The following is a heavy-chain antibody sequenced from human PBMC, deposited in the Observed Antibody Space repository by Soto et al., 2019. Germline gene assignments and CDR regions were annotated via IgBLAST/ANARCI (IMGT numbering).Heavy chain of an antibody. CDR2: INHSGST. V-gene: IGHV4-34*01. CDR3: ARVNGLAAADGGGDY. D-gene: IGHD6-13*01. Sequence: QVQLQQWGAGLLKPSETLSLTCAVYGGSFSGYYWSWIRQPPGKGLEWIGEINHSGSTNYNPSLKSRVTISVDTSKNQFSLKLSSVTAADTAVYYCARVNGLAAADGGGDYWGQGTLVTVSS. CDR1: GGSFSGYY. J-gene: IGHJ4*02.